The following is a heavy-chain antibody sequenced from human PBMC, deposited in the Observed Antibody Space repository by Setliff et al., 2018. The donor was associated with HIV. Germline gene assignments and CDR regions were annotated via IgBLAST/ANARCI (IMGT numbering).Heavy chain of an antibody. CDR2: IYHSGST. V-gene: IGHV4-4*02. D-gene: IGHD6-13*01. CDR3: ARESQYSSSWSGRRVTRFDA. J-gene: IGHJ5*02. CDR1: GGSISSSNW. Sequence: PSETLSLTCAVSGGSISSSNWWSWVRQSPVKGLEWIGEIYHSGSTNYNPSLKSRATISVDKSKNQFSLNLRSVTAADTAVYYCARESQYSSSWSGRRVTRFDAWGQGTPVTVSS.